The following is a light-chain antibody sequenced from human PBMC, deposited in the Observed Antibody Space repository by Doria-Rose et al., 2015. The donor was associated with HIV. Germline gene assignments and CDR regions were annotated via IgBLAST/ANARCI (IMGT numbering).Light chain of an antibody. V-gene: IGKV4-1*01. Sequence: DIRLTQSPESLGMSLGERATLNCKSNQSLLYTSKNYLAWYQQKPGQPPKLLIYWASTRQFGVPARFSGSGSGTDFTLTNSSLEAEGVAVYYCQQYYDTPSFGPGTTVDIK. J-gene: IGKJ3*01. CDR2: WAS. CDR1: QSLLYTSKNY. CDR3: QQYYDTPS.